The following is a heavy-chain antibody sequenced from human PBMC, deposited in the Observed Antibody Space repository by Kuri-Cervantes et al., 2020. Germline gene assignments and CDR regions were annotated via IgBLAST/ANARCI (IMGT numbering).Heavy chain of an antibody. J-gene: IGHJ4*02. V-gene: IGHV3-30-3*01. D-gene: IGHD6-13*01. CDR1: GFTFSSYA. CDR3: ATNSSWQAPIFDY. CDR2: ISYDGSNK. Sequence: GESLKISCAASGFTFSSYAMHWVRQAPGKGLEWVAVISYDGSNKYYADSVKGRFTISRDNSKNTLYLQMNSLRAEDTAVFYCATNSSWQAPIFDYWGQGTLVTVSS.